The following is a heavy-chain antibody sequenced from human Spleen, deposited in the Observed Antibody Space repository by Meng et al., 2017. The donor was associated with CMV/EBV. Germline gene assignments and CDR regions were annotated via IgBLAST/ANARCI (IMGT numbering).Heavy chain of an antibody. V-gene: IGHV3-23*01. D-gene: IGHD2-2*01. J-gene: IGHJ4*02. Sequence: GESLKISCAASGFTFSSYSMNWVRQAPGKGLEWVSTITNSGDNTYYADSVKGRFTISRDNPNNTLYLRMDSLRAEDTAIYYCAKGHIVVVPPALDYWGQGTLVTVSS. CDR1: GFTFSSYS. CDR2: ITNSGDNT. CDR3: AKGHIVVVPPALDY.